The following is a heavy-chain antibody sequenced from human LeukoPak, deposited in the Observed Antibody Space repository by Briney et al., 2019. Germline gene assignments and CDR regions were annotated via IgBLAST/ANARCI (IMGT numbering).Heavy chain of an antibody. D-gene: IGHD1-26*01. J-gene: IGHJ4*02. V-gene: IGHV5-51*01. CDR3: ARLGTSEIVGATTDYFDY. CDR1: GYSFTSYW. CDR2: TYPGDSDT. Sequence: GESLKISCKGSGYSFTSYWIGWMRQMAGKGLEWMGITYPGDSDTRYSPSFQGQVTISADKSISTAYLQWSSLKASDTAMYYCARLGTSEIVGATTDYFDYWGQGTLVTVSS.